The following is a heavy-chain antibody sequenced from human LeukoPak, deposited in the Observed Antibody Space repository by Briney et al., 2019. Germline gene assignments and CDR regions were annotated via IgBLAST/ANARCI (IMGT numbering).Heavy chain of an antibody. CDR1: GGSISSYY. CDR2: IYYSGST. Sequence: SETLSLTCTVSGGSISSYYWSWIRQPPGKGLEWIGYIYYSGSTYYNPSLKSRVTMSVDTSKNQFSLKLSSVTAADTAVYYCARLSPATDYYYYYMDVWGKGTTVTISS. CDR3: ARLSPATDYYYYYMDV. V-gene: IGHV4-59*12. D-gene: IGHD2-15*01. J-gene: IGHJ6*03.